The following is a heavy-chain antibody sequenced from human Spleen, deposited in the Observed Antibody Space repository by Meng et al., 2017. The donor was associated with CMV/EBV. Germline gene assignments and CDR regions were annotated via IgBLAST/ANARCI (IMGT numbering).Heavy chain of an antibody. Sequence: ASVKVSCKAPGYTFRNFGISWVRQAPGQGLEWVGWISGYNANTNYAEKLQGRVTMTTDTSTNTAYMELRSLRSDDTAIYYCARAPVDSYDNSGYFGGYFDDWGQETLVTVSS. D-gene: IGHD3-22*01. CDR3: ARAPVDSYDNSGYFGGYFDD. CDR1: GYTFRNFG. CDR2: ISGYNANT. V-gene: IGHV1-18*01. J-gene: IGHJ4*02.